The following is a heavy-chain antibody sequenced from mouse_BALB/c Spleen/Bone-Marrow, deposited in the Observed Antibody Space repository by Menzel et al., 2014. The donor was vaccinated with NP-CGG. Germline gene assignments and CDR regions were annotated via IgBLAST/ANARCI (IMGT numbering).Heavy chain of an antibody. Sequence: EVQLQQSGAELVKPGASVKLSYTASGFNIKDTYIHWVKQRPEQGLEWIGGIDPANGNTKYDPKFQGKATITADTSSNTAYLQLSSLTSEDTAVYYCARDYGRTAWFAYWGQGTLVTVCA. CDR3: ARDYGRTAWFAY. J-gene: IGHJ3*01. D-gene: IGHD1-1*01. CDR1: GFNIKDTY. V-gene: IGHV14-3*02. CDR2: IDPANGNT.